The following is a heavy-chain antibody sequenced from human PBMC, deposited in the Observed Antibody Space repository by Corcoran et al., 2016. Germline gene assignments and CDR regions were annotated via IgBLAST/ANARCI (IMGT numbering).Heavy chain of an antibody. D-gene: IGHD1-26*01. CDR3: TTAYSGSYELENY. Sequence: SVSNAWMNWVRQAPGKGLEWVGRIKSKTDGGTTDYAAPVKGRFTISRDDSKNTLYLQMNSLKTEDTAVYYCTTAYSGSYELENYWGQGTLVTVSS. CDR1: SVSNAW. V-gene: IGHV3-15*07. J-gene: IGHJ4*02. CDR2: IKSKTDGGTT.